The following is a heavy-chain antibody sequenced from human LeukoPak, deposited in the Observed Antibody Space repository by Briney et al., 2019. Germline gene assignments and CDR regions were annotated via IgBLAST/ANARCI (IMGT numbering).Heavy chain of an antibody. J-gene: IGHJ4*02. CDR3: AKGAYCSSTSCYASFDS. D-gene: IGHD2-2*01. CDR1: GLTFSSHA. CDR2: ISASGGNT. V-gene: IGHV3-23*01. Sequence: GGSLTLSCAASGLTFSSHAMNWVRQAPGKGLELVSVISASGGNTDYADSVKGRFIVSRDNSENTLYLQMNSLRAEDTAVYYCAKGAYCSSTSCYASFDSWGQGTLVTVSS.